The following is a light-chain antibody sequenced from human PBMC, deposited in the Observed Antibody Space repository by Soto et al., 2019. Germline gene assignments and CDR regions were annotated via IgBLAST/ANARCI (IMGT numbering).Light chain of an antibody. Sequence: DIQMTPSPSSLPASVGARVPITCRASQSISFYLNWYQQNPGNAPKVLIYAASNLQTGVPSRFSGSGSGTDFTLTINSLQPEDFATYSCQQSYSTPITFGQGTRLEI. CDR2: AAS. V-gene: IGKV1-39*01. CDR1: QSISFY. J-gene: IGKJ5*01. CDR3: QQSYSTPIT.